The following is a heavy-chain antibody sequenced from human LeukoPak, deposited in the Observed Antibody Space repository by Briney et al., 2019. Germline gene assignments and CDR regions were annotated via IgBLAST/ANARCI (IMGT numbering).Heavy chain of an antibody. J-gene: IGHJ4*02. D-gene: IGHD3-3*01. CDR3: ARGANQNYDFWSGYWGYFDY. Sequence: PSETLSLTCTVSGGSISSSSYYWGWIRQPPGKGLEWIGSIYHSGSTYYNPSLKSRVTISVDTSKNQFSLKLSSVTAADTAVYYCARGANQNYDFWSGYWGYFDYWGQGTLVTVSS. CDR2: IYHSGST. V-gene: IGHV4-39*07. CDR1: GGSISSSSYY.